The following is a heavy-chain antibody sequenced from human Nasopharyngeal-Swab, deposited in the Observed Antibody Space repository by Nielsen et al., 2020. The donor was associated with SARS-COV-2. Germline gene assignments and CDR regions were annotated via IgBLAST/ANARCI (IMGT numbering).Heavy chain of an antibody. Sequence: WARQAPGQGLEWMGWKSAYNGNTNYAQKLQGRVTMTTDTYTSTAYVELRSLRSDDTAVYYCERDGGYCSGGSCHGHWVDPWGQGTLVTVSS. D-gene: IGHD2-15*01. J-gene: IGHJ5*02. CDR3: ERDGGYCSGGSCHGHWVDP. V-gene: IGHV1-18*01. CDR2: KSAYNGNT.